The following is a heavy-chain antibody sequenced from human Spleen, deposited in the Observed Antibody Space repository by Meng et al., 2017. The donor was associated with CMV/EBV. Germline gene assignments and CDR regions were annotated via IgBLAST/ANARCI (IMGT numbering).Heavy chain of an antibody. CDR1: GYTFTGYY. V-gene: IGHV1-2*02. J-gene: IGHJ4*02. Sequence: ASVKVSCKASGYTFTGYYMNWVRQAPGQGLEWMGWVNANSGAKDYAQKFQGRVTMTRDTSISTAYMELSRLRSDDTAVYYCARGYCSGASCYIDDWGQGTLVTVPQ. CDR2: VNANSGAK. CDR3: ARGYCSGASCYIDD. D-gene: IGHD2-2*02.